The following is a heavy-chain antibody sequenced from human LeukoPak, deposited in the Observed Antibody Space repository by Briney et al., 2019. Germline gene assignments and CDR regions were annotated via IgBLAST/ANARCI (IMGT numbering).Heavy chain of an antibody. D-gene: IGHD2-15*01. CDR1: GYTLTELS. J-gene: IGHJ4*02. V-gene: IGHV1-24*01. CDR2: FDPEDGET. Sequence: ASVKVSCKVSGYTLTELSMHWVRQAPGKGLEWMGGFDPEDGETIYAQKFQGRVTMTEVTSTDTAYMELSSLRSEDTAVYYCARLRASAATPGYYFDYWGQGTLVTVSS. CDR3: ARLRASAATPGYYFDY.